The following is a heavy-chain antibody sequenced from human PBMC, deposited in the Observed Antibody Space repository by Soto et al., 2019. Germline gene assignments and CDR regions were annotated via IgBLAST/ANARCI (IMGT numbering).Heavy chain of an antibody. J-gene: IGHJ4*02. CDR3: AKDASVDIVATITWFDY. Sequence: EAQLLESGGGLVQPGGSLRLSCAASRFTFSSYAMSWVRQAPGKGLEWVSALSGSGGSTYYADSVKGRFTISRDNSKNTLHLQMTSLRVEDTAVYYCAKDASVDIVATITWFDYWGQGTLVTVSS. CDR2: LSGSGGST. V-gene: IGHV3-23*01. CDR1: RFTFSSYA. D-gene: IGHD5-12*01.